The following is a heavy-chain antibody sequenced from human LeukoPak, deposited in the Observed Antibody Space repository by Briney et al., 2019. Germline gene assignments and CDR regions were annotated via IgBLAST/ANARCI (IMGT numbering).Heavy chain of an antibody. CDR2: INPNSGGT. CDR3: ARAQGYYDFWSGDFDY. D-gene: IGHD3-3*01. CDR1: GYTFTGYY. J-gene: IGHJ4*02. V-gene: IGHV1-2*06. Sequence: ASVKVSCKASGYTFTGYYTHWVRQAPGQGLEWMGRINPNSGGTNYAQKFQGRVTMTRDTSISTAYMELSRLRSDDTAVYYCARAQGYYDFWSGDFDYWGQGTLVTVSS.